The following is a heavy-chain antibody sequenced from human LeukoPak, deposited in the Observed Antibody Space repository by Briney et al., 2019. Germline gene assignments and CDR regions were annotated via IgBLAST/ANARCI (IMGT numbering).Heavy chain of an antibody. J-gene: IGHJ3*02. Sequence: PGTLCLSCAVSGVSISGYYRSWIRQAAGKGLEWIGRIFTSGGTTYNPSLMSRVATSVDASKNKFSLQQSCVIAADTTVYYCAKHTYYYDSSGYYWNAFDIWGQGTMVTVSS. CDR1: GVSISGYY. CDR3: AKHTYYYDSSGYYWNAFDI. D-gene: IGHD3-22*01. CDR2: IFTSGGT. V-gene: IGHV4-4*07.